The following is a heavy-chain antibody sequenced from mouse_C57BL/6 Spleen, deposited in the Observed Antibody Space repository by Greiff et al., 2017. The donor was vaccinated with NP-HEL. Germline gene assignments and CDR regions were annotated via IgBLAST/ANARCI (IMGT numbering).Heavy chain of an antibody. Sequence: VQLQESGAELVRPGTSVKVSCKASGYAFTNYLIEWVKQRPGQGLEWIGVINPGSGGTNYNEKFKGKATLTADKSSSTAYMQLSSLTSEDSAVYFCARYYYGSSYDWYFDVWGTGTTVTVS. D-gene: IGHD1-1*01. J-gene: IGHJ1*03. CDR2: INPGSGGT. CDR3: ARYYYGSSYDWYFDV. V-gene: IGHV1-54*01. CDR1: GYAFTNYL.